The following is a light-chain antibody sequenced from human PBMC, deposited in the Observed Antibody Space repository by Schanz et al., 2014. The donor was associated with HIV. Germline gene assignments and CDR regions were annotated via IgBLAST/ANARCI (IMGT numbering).Light chain of an antibody. Sequence: QSVLTQPPSASGTPGQRVTISCSVSSSNIGSNAVNWFQHLPGTAPKLLIYNSYHRPSGVPDRFSGSGSGTSASLAISGLQSDDEADYYCATWVDSLNGWVFGGGTKLTVL. CDR1: SSNIGSNA. CDR2: NSY. V-gene: IGLV1-44*01. J-gene: IGLJ3*02. CDR3: ATWVDSLNGWV.